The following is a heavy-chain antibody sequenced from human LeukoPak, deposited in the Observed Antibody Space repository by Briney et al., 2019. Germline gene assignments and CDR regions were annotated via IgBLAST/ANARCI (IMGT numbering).Heavy chain of an antibody. V-gene: IGHV1-69*05. CDR2: IIPIFGTA. D-gene: IGHD6-13*01. J-gene: IGHJ5*02. CDR3: ARDRPYGAAAGTTNWFDP. CDR1: GGTFSSYA. Sequence: SVKVSGKASGGTFSSYAISWVRQAPGQGLEWMGGIIPIFGTANYAQKFQGRVTITTDESTSTAYMELSSLRSEDTAVYYCARDRPYGAAAGTTNWFDPWGQGTLVTVSS.